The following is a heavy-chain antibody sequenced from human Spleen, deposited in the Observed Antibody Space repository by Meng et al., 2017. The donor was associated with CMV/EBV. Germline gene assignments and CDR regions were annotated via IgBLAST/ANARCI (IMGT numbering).Heavy chain of an antibody. J-gene: IGHJ4*02. D-gene: IGHD3-3*01. V-gene: IGHV2-5*01. CDR3: AHISDYDFWSGYYNALFDY. CDR1: GFSLTSSGEG. CDR2: IYWNDDK. Sequence: PTLVKPTQTLTLTCTFSGFSLTSSGEGVGWIRQPPGKALDWLALIYWNDDKRFSPSLKSRLTITKDTSKNQVVLTMTNMDPVDTATYYCAHISDYDFWSGYYNALFDYWGQGTLVTVSS.